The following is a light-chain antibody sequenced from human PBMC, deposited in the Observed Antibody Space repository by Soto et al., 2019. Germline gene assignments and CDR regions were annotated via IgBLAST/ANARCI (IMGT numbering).Light chain of an antibody. CDR1: SSDVGGYNS. J-gene: IGLJ1*01. CDR2: EVS. V-gene: IGLV2-14*01. Sequence: QSALTQPASVSGSPGQSITISCTGTSSDVGGYNSVSWYQQLPGKAPKLMIYEVSNRPSGVSNRFSGSKSGNTASLTISGLQAEDEADYYCSSYTTSSTLLYVFGTGTKLPVL. CDR3: SSYTTSSTLLYV.